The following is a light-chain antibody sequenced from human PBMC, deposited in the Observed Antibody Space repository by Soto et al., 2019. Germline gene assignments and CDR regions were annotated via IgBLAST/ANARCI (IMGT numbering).Light chain of an antibody. CDR2: AAS. Sequence: DIQMTQSPFSLSAPVGARVTITCRASQSISNYLNWYQQKQGKAPKLLIYAASTLQSGVPSRFSGSGSGTDFTLTISSLQPEDSATYYCQQSYGTPIIFGQGTRLDIK. CDR1: QSISNY. CDR3: QQSYGTPII. J-gene: IGKJ5*01. V-gene: IGKV1-39*01.